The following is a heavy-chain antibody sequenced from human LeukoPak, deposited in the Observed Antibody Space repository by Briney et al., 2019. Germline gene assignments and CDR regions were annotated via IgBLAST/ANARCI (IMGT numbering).Heavy chain of an antibody. CDR3: AKRGYSGYDDYYYGMDV. D-gene: IGHD5-12*01. Sequence: SVKVSCKASGGTCSSYAISWVRQAPGQGLEWMGRIIPIFGIANYAQKFQGRVTITADKSTSTAYMELSSLRSEDTAVYYCAKRGYSGYDDYYYGMDVWGQGTTVTVSS. CDR2: IIPIFGIA. CDR1: GGTCSSYA. J-gene: IGHJ6*02. V-gene: IGHV1-69*04.